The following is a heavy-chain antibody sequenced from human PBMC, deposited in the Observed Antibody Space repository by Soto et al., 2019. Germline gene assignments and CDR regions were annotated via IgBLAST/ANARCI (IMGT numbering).Heavy chain of an antibody. CDR3: ARREYSSSFHGFRDYYYYLDV. CDR1: GYTFTIYC. Sequence: ASVKGSCKASGYTFTIYCISWVRQAPGQGLEWMGWISAYNGNTNYAQKLQGRVTMTTDTSTSTAYMELRSLRSDDTAVYYCARREYSSSFHGFRDYYYYLDVWGKGTTVTVSS. D-gene: IGHD6-6*01. V-gene: IGHV1-18*01. J-gene: IGHJ6*03. CDR2: ISAYNGNT.